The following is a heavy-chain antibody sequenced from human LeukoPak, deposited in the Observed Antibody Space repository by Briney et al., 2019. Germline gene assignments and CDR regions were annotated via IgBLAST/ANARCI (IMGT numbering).Heavy chain of an antibody. CDR2: FFLKGST. Sequence: SETLSLTCTVSGYSITSAYYWGWIRQPPGKGLEWIGSFFLKGSTYYNPSLKSRVTISVDTSKNQFSLKLSSVTAADTAVYYCARMRDDWPLNWFDPWGQGTLVTVSS. D-gene: IGHD3-9*01. CDR3: ARMRDDWPLNWFDP. J-gene: IGHJ5*02. V-gene: IGHV4-38-2*02. CDR1: GYSITSAYY.